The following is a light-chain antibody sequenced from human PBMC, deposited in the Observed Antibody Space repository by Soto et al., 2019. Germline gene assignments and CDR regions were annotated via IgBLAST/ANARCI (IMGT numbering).Light chain of an antibody. CDR3: QQSYNTPPT. CDR2: GAS. J-gene: IGKJ1*01. CDR1: QSVSSY. Sequence: EIVLTQSPATLSLSPGERATLSCRASQSVSSYLAWYQQKPGQAPRLLIYGASNGATGIPDRFSGSGSGTDFTLSIGSLQPEDFAAYYCQQSYNTPPTFGQGTKVDIK. V-gene: IGKV3-11*01.